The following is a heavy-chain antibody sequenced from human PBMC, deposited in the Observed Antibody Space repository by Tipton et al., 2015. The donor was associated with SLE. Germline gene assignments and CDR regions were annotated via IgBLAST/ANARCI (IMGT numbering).Heavy chain of an antibody. CDR1: GFTFSSYS. J-gene: IGHJ6*02. D-gene: IGHD2-2*02. Sequence: SLRLSCAASGFTFSSYSMSWVRQAPGKGLEWVAVISFDGSNKYYADSVRGRFTISRDNSKNTLYLQMNSLRAEDTAVYYCAKDPADIYPLYYYYYGMDVWGQGTTVTVSS. CDR3: AKDPADIYPLYYYYYGMDV. V-gene: IGHV3-30*18. CDR2: ISFDGSNK.